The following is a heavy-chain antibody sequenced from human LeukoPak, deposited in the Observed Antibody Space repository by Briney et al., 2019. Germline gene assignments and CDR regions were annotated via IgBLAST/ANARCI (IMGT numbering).Heavy chain of an antibody. V-gene: IGHV3-21*01. J-gene: IGHJ4*02. D-gene: IGHD3-10*01. CDR3: ARIDDYYGSGSSLDY. CDR2: ISSSSSYI. CDR1: GFTFSSYS. Sequence: GGSLRLSCAASGFTFSSYSMNWVRQAPGKGLEWVSSISSSSSYIYYADSAKGRFTISRDNAKNSLYLQMNSLRAEDTAVYYCARIDDYYGSGSSLDYWGQGTLVTVSS.